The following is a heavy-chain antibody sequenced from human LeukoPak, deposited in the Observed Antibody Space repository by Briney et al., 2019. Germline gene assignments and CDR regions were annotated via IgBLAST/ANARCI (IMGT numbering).Heavy chain of an antibody. CDR3: AGGGYTYGLY. CDR1: GFTFSSYA. CDR2: ISYDGSNK. V-gene: IGHV3-30*04. Sequence: GRSLRLSCAASGFTFSSYAMHWVRQAPGKGLEWVAVISYDGSNKYYADSVKGRFTISRDNSKNTLYLQMNSLRAEDTAVYYCAGGGYTYGLYWGQGDLVTVSS. D-gene: IGHD5-18*01. J-gene: IGHJ4*02.